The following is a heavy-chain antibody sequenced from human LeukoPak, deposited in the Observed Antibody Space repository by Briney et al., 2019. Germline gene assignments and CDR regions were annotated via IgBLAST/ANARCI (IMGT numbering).Heavy chain of an antibody. D-gene: IGHD6-19*01. V-gene: IGHV1-69*01. CDR1: GGTFSSYA. CDR2: IIPIFGTA. J-gene: IGHJ5*02. CDR3: ARVAAVAGNSWFDP. Sequence: SVKVSCKASGGTFSSYAISWVRQAPGQGLEWMGGIIPIFGTANYAQKFQGRVTITADESTSTTYMELSSLRSEDTAVYCCARVAAVAGNSWFDPWGQGTLVTVSS.